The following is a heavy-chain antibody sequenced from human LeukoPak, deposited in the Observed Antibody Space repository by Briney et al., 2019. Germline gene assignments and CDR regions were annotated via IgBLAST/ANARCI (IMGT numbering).Heavy chain of an antibody. Sequence: ASVKVSCKASGYTFTGYFIHWVRQAPGQGLEWMGWINPDSGGTNYAQKFQGRVTMTRDTSISTAYMELSRLRSDDSAMYYCARGRGSWYDSSGSPYIRFDYWGQGTLVTVSS. CDR3: ARGRGSWYDSSGSPYIRFDY. V-gene: IGHV1-2*02. J-gene: IGHJ4*02. CDR2: INPDSGGT. CDR1: GYTFTGYF. D-gene: IGHD3-22*01.